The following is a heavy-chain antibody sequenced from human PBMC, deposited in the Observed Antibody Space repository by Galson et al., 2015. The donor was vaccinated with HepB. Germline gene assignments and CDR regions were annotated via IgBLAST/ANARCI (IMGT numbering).Heavy chain of an antibody. J-gene: IGHJ3*02. CDR2: INPSGGST. CDR1: GYTFTSYS. D-gene: IGHD6-19*01. Sequence: SVKVSCKASGYTFTSYSMHWVRQAPRQGLEWMAVINPSGGSTCYAQTFQGRVTMTRDTSTSTVYMELSSLRSEDTAVYYCARGSRGGYGDAFDNWGQGTLVTVSS. CDR3: ARGSRGGYGDAFDN. V-gene: IGHV1-46*01.